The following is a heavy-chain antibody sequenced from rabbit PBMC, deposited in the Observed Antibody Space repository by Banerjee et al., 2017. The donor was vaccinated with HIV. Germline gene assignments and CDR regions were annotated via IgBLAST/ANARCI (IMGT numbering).Heavy chain of an antibody. Sequence: QEQLEESGGDLVKPGASLTLTCTASGFTLSSYWMCWVRQAPGKGLEWIACIDIGSSGSTYYANWVNGRFTISSHNAQNTLYLQLNSLTVADTATYFCARRYGGGTAIMWGQGTLVTVS. CDR1: GFTLSSYW. CDR2: IDIGSSGST. CDR3: ARRYGGGTAIM. D-gene: IGHD4-2*01. V-gene: IGHV1S45*01. J-gene: IGHJ3*01.